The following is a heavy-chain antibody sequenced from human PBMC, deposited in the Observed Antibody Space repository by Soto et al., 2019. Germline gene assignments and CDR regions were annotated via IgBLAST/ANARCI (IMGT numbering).Heavy chain of an antibody. D-gene: IGHD2-2*01. CDR3: ARASFYFYYYMDV. J-gene: IGHJ6*03. CDR1: GFTVRTNY. V-gene: IGHV3-66*01. CDR2: IYSDGGT. Sequence: GGSQILSCAASGFTVRTNYMSWVRQAPGKGLEWVSVIYSDGGTNFADSVKGRFTISRDESKNTLYLQMNSLKAADTAVYYCARASFYFYYYMDVWGKGTTVTVSS.